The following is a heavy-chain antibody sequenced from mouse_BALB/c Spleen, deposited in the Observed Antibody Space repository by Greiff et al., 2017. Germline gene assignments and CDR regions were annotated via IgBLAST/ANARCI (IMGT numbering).Heavy chain of an antibody. Sequence: VQLQQSGPELVKPGASVKISCKASGYSFTGYYMHWVKQSHVKSLEWIGRINPYNGATSYNQNFKDKASLTVDKSSSTAYMELHSLTSEDSAVYYCALYYGYEMSYAMDYWGQGTSVTVSS. CDR3: ALYYGYEMSYAMDY. J-gene: IGHJ4*01. CDR1: GYSFTGYY. CDR2: INPYNGAT. D-gene: IGHD2-2*01. V-gene: IGHV1-31*01.